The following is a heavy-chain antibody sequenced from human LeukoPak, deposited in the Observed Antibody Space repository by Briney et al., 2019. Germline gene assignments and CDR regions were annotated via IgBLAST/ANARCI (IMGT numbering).Heavy chain of an antibody. D-gene: IGHD4/OR15-4a*01. CDR1: GFTFSSYE. CDR2: ISSSGSTI. V-gene: IGHV3-48*03. J-gene: IGHJ1*01. CDR3: ARVGASDGFRSQKPRYCQH. Sequence: GGSLRLSCAASGFTFSSYEMNWVRQAPGKGLEWVSYISSSGSTIDYADSVKGRFTISRDNAKNSVYLQLSSLRAEDRAVYYCARVGASDGFRSQKPRYCQHWGQGTLVTVSS.